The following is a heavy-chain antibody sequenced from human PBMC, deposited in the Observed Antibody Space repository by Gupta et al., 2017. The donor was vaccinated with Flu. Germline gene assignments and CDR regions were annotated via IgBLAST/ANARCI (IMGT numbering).Heavy chain of an antibody. D-gene: IGHD5-12*01. V-gene: IGHV4-59*01. CDR2: MYYGGTI. CDR3: ARSGYSYFDY. J-gene: IGHJ4*02. Sequence: QVQLQESGPGLVKPSETLPLTCSASGGSINDYYWSWVRQSPGKGLEWIAYMYYGGTIDYNPSLRSRATISGDTSNNQVFLKVNSVTAADTAVYYCARSGYSYFDYWGQGTRVTVSS. CDR1: GGSINDYY.